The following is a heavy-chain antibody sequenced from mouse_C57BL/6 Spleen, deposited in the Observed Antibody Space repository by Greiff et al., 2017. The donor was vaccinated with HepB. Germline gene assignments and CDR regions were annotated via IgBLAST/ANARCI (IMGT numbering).Heavy chain of an antibody. V-gene: IGHV1-26*01. J-gene: IGHJ3*01. Sequence: VQLQQPGAELVKPGASVKISCKASGNTFTDYYMNWVKQSHGKSLEWIGDINPNNGGTSYNQKFKGKATLTVDKSSSTAYMELRSLTSEDSAVYYCARCYYSNYGFAYWGQGTLVTVSA. CDR3: ARCYYSNYGFAY. CDR2: INPNNGGT. D-gene: IGHD2-5*01. CDR1: GNTFTDYY.